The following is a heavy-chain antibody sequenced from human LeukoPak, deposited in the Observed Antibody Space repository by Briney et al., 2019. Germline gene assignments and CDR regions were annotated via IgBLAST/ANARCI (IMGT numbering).Heavy chain of an antibody. CDR3: ARVGRRDGYNYDVRAFDI. D-gene: IGHD5-24*01. V-gene: IGHV4-59*01. J-gene: IGHJ3*02. Sequence: SETLSLTCTVSGGSISSYYWGWIRQPPVEGLEWIGYIYYSGSTNYNPSLKSRVTISVDTSKNQFSLKLSSVTAADTAVYYCARVGRRDGYNYDVRAFDIWGQGTMVTVSS. CDR2: IYYSGST. CDR1: GGSISSYY.